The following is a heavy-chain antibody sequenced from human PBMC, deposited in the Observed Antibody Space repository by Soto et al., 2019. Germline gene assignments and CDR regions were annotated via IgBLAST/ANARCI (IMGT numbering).Heavy chain of an antibody. D-gene: IGHD6-19*01. CDR2: ISSSSSYI. CDR3: ARDRDSSGIDY. Sequence: LRLSCAASGFTFSSYSMNWVRQAPGKGLEWVSSISSSSSYIYYADSVKGRFTISRDNAKNSLYLQMNSLRAEDTAVYYCARDRDSSGIDYWGQGTLVTVSS. V-gene: IGHV3-21*01. J-gene: IGHJ4*02. CDR1: GFTFSSYS.